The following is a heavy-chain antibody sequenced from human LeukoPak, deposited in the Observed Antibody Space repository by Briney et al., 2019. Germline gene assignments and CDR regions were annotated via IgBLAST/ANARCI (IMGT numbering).Heavy chain of an antibody. CDR2: IIPIFGTA. Sequence: SVKVSCKASGGTFSSYAISWVRQAPGQGLEWMGGIIPIFGTANYAQKFQGRVTITADESTSTAYMELSSLRSEDTAVYYCARASMHYGSGSSDYYYYGMDVWGQGTTVTVSS. V-gene: IGHV1-69*13. CDR1: GGTFSSYA. CDR3: ARASMHYGSGSSDYYYYGMDV. J-gene: IGHJ6*02. D-gene: IGHD3-10*01.